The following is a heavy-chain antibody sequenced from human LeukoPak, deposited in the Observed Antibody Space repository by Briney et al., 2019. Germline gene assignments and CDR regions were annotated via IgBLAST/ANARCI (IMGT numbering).Heavy chain of an antibody. CDR1: GFTFSSYS. V-gene: IGHV3-21*01. D-gene: IGHD2-2*01. Sequence: GGPLRLSCAASGFTFSSYSMNWVRKAPGKGLEWVSSFSSSSNYIYYADSVKGRFTISRDNAKNSLYLQMNSLRAEDTAVYYCARDPTAYCRSTSCYQAAAGRVEYWGQGTLVTVSS. J-gene: IGHJ4*02. CDR3: ARDPTAYCRSTSCYQAAAGRVEY. CDR2: FSSSSNYI.